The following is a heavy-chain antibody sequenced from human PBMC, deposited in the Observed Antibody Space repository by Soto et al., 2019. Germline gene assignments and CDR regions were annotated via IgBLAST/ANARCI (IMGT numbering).Heavy chain of an antibody. D-gene: IGHD2-21*02. CDR1: GYTFISYY. J-gene: IGHJ4*02. Sequence: GASVKVSCKASGYTFISYYMHWVRQAPGQGLEWMGIIDPSGGSASYAQKFQGRVTMTRDTSTSTVYMELSSLRSEDTAVYFCARSEGDPGIDYWGQGTLVTVSS. V-gene: IGHV1-46*03. CDR2: IDPSGGSA. CDR3: ARSEGDPGIDY.